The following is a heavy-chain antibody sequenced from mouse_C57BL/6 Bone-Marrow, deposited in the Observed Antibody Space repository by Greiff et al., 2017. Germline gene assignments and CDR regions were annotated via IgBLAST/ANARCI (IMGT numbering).Heavy chain of an antibody. D-gene: IGHD1-1*01. CDR3: ARSEVITTVVAREGYLDV. CDR2: INPSCGYT. Sequence: VQLQQSGAELARPGASVKMSCKASGYTFTSYTMNWVKQRPGQGLEWIGYINPSCGYTKYNQKFKDKATLTADKSSSTAYMQLSSLTSEDSAVYYYARSEVITTVVAREGYLDVWGTGTTVTVSS. CDR1: GYTFTSYT. J-gene: IGHJ1*03. V-gene: IGHV1-4*01.